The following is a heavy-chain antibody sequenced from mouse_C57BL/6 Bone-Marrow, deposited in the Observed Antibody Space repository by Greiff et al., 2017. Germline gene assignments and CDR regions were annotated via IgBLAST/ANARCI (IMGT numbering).Heavy chain of an antibody. CDR3: ARGGLRLYAMDY. J-gene: IGHJ4*01. D-gene: IGHD2-4*01. CDR2: IYPGSGST. Sequence: VQLQQPGAELVKPGASVKMSCKASGYTFTSYWITWVKQRPGQGLEWIGDIYPGSGSTNYNEKFKGKATLTVDTSSSTAYMQLSSLTSEDSAVYYCARGGLRLYAMDYWGQGTSVNGSS. CDR1: GYTFTSYW. V-gene: IGHV1-55*01.